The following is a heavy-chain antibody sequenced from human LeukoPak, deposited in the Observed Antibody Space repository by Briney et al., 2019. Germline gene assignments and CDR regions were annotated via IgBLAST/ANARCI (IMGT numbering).Heavy chain of an antibody. D-gene: IGHD6-19*01. V-gene: IGHV3-21*01. CDR3: ARGSQFSSGWIFDY. CDR1: GFTFSSYS. J-gene: IGHJ4*02. Sequence: GGSLRLSCAASGFTFSSYSMNWVRQAPGKGLEWVSSISSSSSYIYYADSVKGRFTISRDNAKNSLYLQMNSLRAEDTAVYYCARGSQFSSGWIFDYWGQGTLVTVSS. CDR2: ISSSSSYI.